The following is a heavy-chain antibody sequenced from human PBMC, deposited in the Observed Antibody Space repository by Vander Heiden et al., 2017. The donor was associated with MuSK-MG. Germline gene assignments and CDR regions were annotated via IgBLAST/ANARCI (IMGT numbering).Heavy chain of an antibody. CDR3: ARCITMVRGSWFDP. CDR2: IKQDGSEK. Sequence: EVQLVESGGGLVQPGGSLRLSCAASGFTFSSYWMSWVRQAPGKGLEWVANIKQDGSEKYYVDSVKGRFTISRDNAKNSLYLQMNSLRAEDTAVYYCARCITMVRGSWFDPWGQGTLVTVSS. V-gene: IGHV3-7*01. CDR1: GFTFSSYW. D-gene: IGHD3-10*01. J-gene: IGHJ5*02.